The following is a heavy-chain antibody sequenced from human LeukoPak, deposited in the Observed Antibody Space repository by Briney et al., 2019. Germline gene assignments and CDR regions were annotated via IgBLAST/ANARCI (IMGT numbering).Heavy chain of an antibody. V-gene: IGHV3-48*03. J-gene: IGHJ6*02. CDR2: TTSSGNK. CDR1: GFIFSSFE. D-gene: IGHD6-13*01. Sequence: PGGSLRLSCAASGFIFSSFEVNWVRQAPGKGLEWVSSTTSSGNKHYADAVKGRFTSSRDNAKNSAYLQMNSLRVEDTAVYYCARDRGSAAAGTWYYAMGVWGQGTTVTVSS. CDR3: ARDRGSAAAGTWYYAMGV.